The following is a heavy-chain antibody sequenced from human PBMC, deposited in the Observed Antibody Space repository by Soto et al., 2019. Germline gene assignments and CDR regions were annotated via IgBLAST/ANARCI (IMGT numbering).Heavy chain of an antibody. D-gene: IGHD1-1*01. CDR2: ISSSSSYI. J-gene: IGHJ3*02. CDR3: ARAIWTTIDAFDI. Sequence: VQLVESGGGVVQPGRSLRLSCAASGFTFSSYNMNWVRQAPGKGLEWVSSISSSSSYIYYADSVKGRFIISRDNAKNSLSLQMNSLRAEDTAVYYCARAIWTTIDAFDIWGQGTMVTVSS. CDR1: GFTFSSYN. V-gene: IGHV3-21*01.